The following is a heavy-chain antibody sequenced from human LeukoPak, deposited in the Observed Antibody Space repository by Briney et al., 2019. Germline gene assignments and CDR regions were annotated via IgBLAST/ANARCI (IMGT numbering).Heavy chain of an antibody. CDR3: SRLLSTGGY. Sequence: GGSLRLSCAVSGFTFSNAWMTCVRQTPGRGLEWVGRIKSKTDGGTADYAAPVKGRFTISRDDSINMVYLQMNSLKTDDTAVYYCSRLLSTGGYWGQGTLVTVFS. V-gene: IGHV3-15*01. CDR2: IKSKTDGGTA. J-gene: IGHJ4*02. CDR1: GFTFSNAW. D-gene: IGHD2-8*02.